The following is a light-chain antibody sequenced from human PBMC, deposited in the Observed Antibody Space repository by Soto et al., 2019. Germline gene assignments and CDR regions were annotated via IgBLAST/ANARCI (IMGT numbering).Light chain of an antibody. V-gene: IGKV3-20*01. CDR3: QQYDRSPWT. Sequence: EIVLTQSPGTLSLSPGERATLSCRASQSVSSSYLAWYQQKPGQAPRLLIYGTSKRATGIPDRFSGSGSGTDFTITISRLEPEDFAVYYCQQYDRSPWTFGQGTKVEIK. J-gene: IGKJ1*01. CDR1: QSVSSSY. CDR2: GTS.